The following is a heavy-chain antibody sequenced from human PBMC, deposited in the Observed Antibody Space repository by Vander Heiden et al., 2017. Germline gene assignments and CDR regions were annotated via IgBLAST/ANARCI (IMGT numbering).Heavy chain of an antibody. CDR2: NFYRGDT. CDR3: VRDPLMTDY. Sequence: HESCPGLVKPSDSLALACSVPGAPLSSTRYYWGWFCQAPGKGLEGIRSNFYRGDTSYNPSLKSRVTMSVDTSKNQFSLKLSSVAAADTAVYYCVRDPLMTDYWGQGTLVTVSS. V-gene: IGHV4-39*02. J-gene: IGHJ4*02. CDR1: GAPLSSTRYY.